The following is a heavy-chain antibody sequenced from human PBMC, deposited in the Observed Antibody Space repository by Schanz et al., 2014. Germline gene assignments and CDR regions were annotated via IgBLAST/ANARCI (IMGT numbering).Heavy chain of an antibody. Sequence: QVQLQESGPGLVKPSESLSLTCTVSGGSIISYYWSWIRQPPGKGLEWIGYIYYTASTNYNPSLRSRVTISADTSKNQFSLKLTSVTAADSAVYFCTRGNALDVWGQGTTVTVSS. CDR3: TRGNALDV. CDR2: IYYTAST. J-gene: IGHJ6*02. V-gene: IGHV4-59*01. D-gene: IGHD1-1*01. CDR1: GGSIISYY.